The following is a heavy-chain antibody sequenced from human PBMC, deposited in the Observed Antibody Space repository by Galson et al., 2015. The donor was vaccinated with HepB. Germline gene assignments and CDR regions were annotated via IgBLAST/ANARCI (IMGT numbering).Heavy chain of an antibody. Sequence: SLRLSCAASGFTFDDYTMHWVRQAPGKGLEWVSLISWDGGSTYYADSVKGRFTISRDNSKNSLYLQMNSLRTEDTALYYCASSYSSSWAFDYWGQGTLVTVSS. CDR1: GFTFDDYT. CDR3: ASSYSSSWAFDY. CDR2: ISWDGGST. J-gene: IGHJ4*02. V-gene: IGHV3-43*01. D-gene: IGHD6-13*01.